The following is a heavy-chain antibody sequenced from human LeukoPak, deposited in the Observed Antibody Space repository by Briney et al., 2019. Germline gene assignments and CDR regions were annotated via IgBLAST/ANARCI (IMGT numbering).Heavy chain of an antibody. J-gene: IGHJ4*02. CDR2: IYYSGST. V-gene: IGHV4-39*02. CDR3: ARDSYGTDY. D-gene: IGHD5-18*01. Sequence: SETLSLTCTVSGGSISSSSYYWGWIRQPPGKGLEWIGSIYYSGSTYYNPSLKSRVTISVDTSKNQFSLKLSSVTAADTAVYYCARDSYGTDYWGQGTLVTVSS. CDR1: GGSISSSSYY.